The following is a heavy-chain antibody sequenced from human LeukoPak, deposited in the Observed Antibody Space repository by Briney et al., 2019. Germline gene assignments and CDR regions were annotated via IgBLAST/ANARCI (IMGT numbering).Heavy chain of an antibody. V-gene: IGHV3-23*01. D-gene: IGHD3-3*01. CDR1: GFTFRNFA. CDR3: AKVSGGEHDFWSDFSQDKWFDP. J-gene: IGHJ5*02. CDR2: IGGGDT. Sequence: GGSLRLSCSASGFTFRNFAISWVRQAPGKGLEWVSSIGGGDTHYADSVKGRFTISRDDSRSTVDLQMSSLRAEDTAVYYCAKVSGGEHDFWSDFSQDKWFDPWGQGTLVTVSS.